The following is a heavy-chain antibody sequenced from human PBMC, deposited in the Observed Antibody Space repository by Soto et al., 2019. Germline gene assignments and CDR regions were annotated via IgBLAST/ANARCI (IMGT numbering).Heavy chain of an antibody. CDR2: IGTAGDT. J-gene: IGHJ6*02. V-gene: IGHV3-13*01. CDR1: GFTFSSYD. CDR3: AREMGRIAAAWDYYYGMDV. Sequence: GGSLRLSCAASGFTFSSYDMHWVRQATGKGLEWVSAIGTAGDTYYPGSVKGRFTISRENAKNSLYLQMNSLRAEDTAVYYCAREMGRIAAAWDYYYGMDVWGQGTTVTVSS. D-gene: IGHD6-13*01.